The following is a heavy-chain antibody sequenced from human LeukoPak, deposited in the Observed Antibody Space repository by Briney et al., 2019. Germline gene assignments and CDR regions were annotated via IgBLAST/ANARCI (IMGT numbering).Heavy chain of an antibody. CDR3: ARDRQVYAGGHYYYYYMDV. J-gene: IGHJ6*03. CDR1: GGSISSHY. CDR2: IYYSGST. Sequence: SETLSLTCTVSGGSISSHYWSWIRQPPGKGLEWIGYIYYSGSTNYNPSLKSRVTISIDTSKNQFSLKLSSATAADTAVYYCARDRQVYAGGHYYYYYMDVWGKGTTVTVSS. V-gene: IGHV4-59*11. D-gene: IGHD3-16*01.